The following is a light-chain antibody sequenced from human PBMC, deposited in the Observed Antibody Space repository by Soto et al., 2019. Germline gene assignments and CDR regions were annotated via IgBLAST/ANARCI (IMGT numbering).Light chain of an antibody. CDR3: QQRHDWTPT. J-gene: IGKJ4*01. V-gene: IGKV3-11*01. CDR2: FAS. CDR1: QSVSSF. Sequence: VLTQSPGTLSLSPGAGATLSCRASQSVSSFLAWYQQRPGQAPRLLIYFASNRAAGVPPRFSGSGSGTDFTLTISSLEPEEFAVYACQQRHDWTPTVGGGTQVDIK.